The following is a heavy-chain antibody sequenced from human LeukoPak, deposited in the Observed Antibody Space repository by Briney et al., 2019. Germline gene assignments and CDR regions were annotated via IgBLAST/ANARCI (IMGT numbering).Heavy chain of an antibody. D-gene: IGHD3-3*01. J-gene: IGHJ5*02. CDR3: ARGVLEWFWFDP. CDR1: GGSISSGSYY. V-gene: IGHV4-61*02. Sequence: SETLSLTCTVSGGSISSGSYYWSWIRQPAGKGLEWIGRIYTSGSTNYNPSLKSRVTISVDTSKNQFSLKLSSVTAADTAVYYCARGVLEWFWFDPWGQGTLVTVSS. CDR2: IYTSGST.